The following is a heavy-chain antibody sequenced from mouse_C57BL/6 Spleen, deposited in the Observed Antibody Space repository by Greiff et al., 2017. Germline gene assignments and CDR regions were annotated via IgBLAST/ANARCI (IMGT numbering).Heavy chain of an antibody. J-gene: IGHJ2*01. CDR3: GHYGSSYGDY. CDR2: IDPSDSYT. CDR1: GYTFTSYW. Sequence: QVQLQQPGAELVKPGASVKLSCKASGYTFTSYWMQWVKQRPGQGLEWIGEIDPSDSYTNYNQKFKGKATLTVDTSSSTAYMQLSSLTSEDSAVYFCGHYGSSYGDYWGQGTTLTVSS. V-gene: IGHV1-50*01. D-gene: IGHD1-1*01.